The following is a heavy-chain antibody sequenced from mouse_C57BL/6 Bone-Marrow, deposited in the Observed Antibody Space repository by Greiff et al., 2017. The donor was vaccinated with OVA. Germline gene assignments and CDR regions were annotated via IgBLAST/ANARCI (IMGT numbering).Heavy chain of an antibody. J-gene: IGHJ2*01. V-gene: IGHV3-1*01. Sequence: EVKLQESGPGMVKPSQSLSLTCTVTGYSITSGYDWHWIRHFPGNKLEWMGYISYSGSTNYNPSLKSRISITHDTSKNHFFLKLNSVTTEDTATYYCARSHYGSSFDYWGQGTTLTVSS. CDR1: GYSITSGYD. CDR2: ISYSGST. D-gene: IGHD1-1*01. CDR3: ARSHYGSSFDY.